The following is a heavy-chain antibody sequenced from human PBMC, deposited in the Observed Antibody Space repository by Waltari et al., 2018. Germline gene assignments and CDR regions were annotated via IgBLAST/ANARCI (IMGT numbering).Heavy chain of an antibody. Sequence: EVQLVESGGGIVQPGGSLRLSCAASGFTFSSYWMHWVRQAPGKGLVWVSRANSDGRSTSYADSGKGRFTISRDNAKSTVYLQMNSLRAEDTAVYYCARINRLRNWYFDLWGRGTLVTVSS. CDR2: ANSDGRST. CDR1: GFTFSSYW. CDR3: ARINRLRNWYFDL. V-gene: IGHV3-74*01. D-gene: IGHD2-21*01. J-gene: IGHJ2*01.